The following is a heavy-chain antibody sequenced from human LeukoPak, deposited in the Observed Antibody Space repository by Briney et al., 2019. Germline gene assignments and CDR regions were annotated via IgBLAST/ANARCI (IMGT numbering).Heavy chain of an antibody. CDR2: INPNSGDT. CDR3: ARALGTYDSGHYFDY. Sequence: ASVTVSCKASGYTFTGYYMHWVRQAPGQGLEWMGWINPNSGDTNYAQKFQGRVTMTRDTSISTAYMELSRLRSDDTAVYYCARALGTYDSGHYFDYWGQGTLVTVSS. J-gene: IGHJ4*02. D-gene: IGHD3-22*01. V-gene: IGHV1-2*02. CDR1: GYTFTGYY.